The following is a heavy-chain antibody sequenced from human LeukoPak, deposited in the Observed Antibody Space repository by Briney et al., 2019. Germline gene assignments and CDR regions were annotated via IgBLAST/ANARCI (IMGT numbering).Heavy chain of an antibody. Sequence: ASVKVSCKASGGTFSSYTISWVRQAPGQGLEWMGRIIPILGIANYAQKFQGRVTITADKSTSTAYMGLSSLRSEDTAVYYCARDTVGATGGDFDYWGQGTLVTVSS. D-gene: IGHD1-26*01. CDR3: ARDTVGATGGDFDY. J-gene: IGHJ4*02. CDR1: GGTFSSYT. V-gene: IGHV1-69*04. CDR2: IIPILGIA.